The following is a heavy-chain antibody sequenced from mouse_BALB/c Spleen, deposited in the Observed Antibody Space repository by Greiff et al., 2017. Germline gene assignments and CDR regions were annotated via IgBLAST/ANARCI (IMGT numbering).Heavy chain of an antibody. V-gene: IGHV5-6-4*01. J-gene: IGHJ2*01. CDR1: GFTFSSYT. CDR2: ISSGGSYT. CDR3: TRAEYYGTYFDC. D-gene: IGHD1-1*01. Sequence: DVKLVESGGGLVKPGGSLKLSCAASGFTFSSYTMSWVRQTPEKRLEWVATISSGGSYTYYPDSVKGRFTISRDNAKNTLYLQMSSLKSEDTAMYYCTRAEYYGTYFDCWGQGTTLTVSS.